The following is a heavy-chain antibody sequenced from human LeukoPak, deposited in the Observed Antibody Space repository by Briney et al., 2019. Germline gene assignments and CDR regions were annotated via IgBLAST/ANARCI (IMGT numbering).Heavy chain of an antibody. CDR3: ARHGGVSSGALV. CDR1: GGSISSYY. V-gene: IGHV4-59*08. D-gene: IGHD3-22*01. Sequence: PSETLSLTCSVSGGSISSYYWSWIRQPPGKGLEWIAYIFYTGSTNYNPSLKSRVTISVDTSKNQFSLKLTSVTAADTAVYYCARHGGVSSGALVWGRGTLVTVSS. J-gene: IGHJ4*02. CDR2: IFYTGST.